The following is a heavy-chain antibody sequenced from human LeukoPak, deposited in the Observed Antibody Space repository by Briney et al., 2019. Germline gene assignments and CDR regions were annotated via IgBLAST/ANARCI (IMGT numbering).Heavy chain of an antibody. Sequence: SETLSLTCAVYGGSFSGYYWSWIRQPPGKGLEWIGEINHSGGTNYNPSLKSRVTISVDTSKNQFSLKLSSVTAGDTAVYYWGRGGGGYGSGSYYKPPYYYYMDVWGKGTTVTVSS. J-gene: IGHJ6*03. CDR1: GGSFSGYY. V-gene: IGHV4-34*01. CDR3: GRGGGGYGSGSYYKPPYYYYMDV. CDR2: INHSGGT. D-gene: IGHD3-10*01.